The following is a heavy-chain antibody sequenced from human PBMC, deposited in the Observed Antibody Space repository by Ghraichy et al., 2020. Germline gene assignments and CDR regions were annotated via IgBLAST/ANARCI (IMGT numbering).Heavy chain of an antibody. CDR1: GGSISSSSYY. D-gene: IGHD2/OR15-2a*01. V-gene: IGHV4-39*01. J-gene: IGHJ6*03. Sequence: GSLRLSCTVSGGSISSSSYYWGWIRQPPGKGLEWIGSMYYSGTTYYDPSLKSRVTISVDTSKNQFSLKLSSVTAADTAVYYCARQDYFYYCMDVWGKGTTVTVSS. CDR2: MYYSGTT. CDR3: ARQDYFYYCMDV.